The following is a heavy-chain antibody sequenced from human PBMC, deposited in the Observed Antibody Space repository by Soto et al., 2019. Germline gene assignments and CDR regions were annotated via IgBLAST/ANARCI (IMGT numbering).Heavy chain of an antibody. J-gene: IGHJ4*02. Sequence: PSETLSLTCTVSGGSISRYYWSWIRQPPGKGLEWIGYIYYSGSTNYNPSLKSRVTISVDTSKNQFSLKLSSVTAADTAVYYCARGSYYYDRSGYYHYWGQGTLVTVSS. D-gene: IGHD3-22*01. CDR1: GGSISRYY. V-gene: IGHV4-59*08. CDR3: ARGSYYYDRSGYYHY. CDR2: IYYSGST.